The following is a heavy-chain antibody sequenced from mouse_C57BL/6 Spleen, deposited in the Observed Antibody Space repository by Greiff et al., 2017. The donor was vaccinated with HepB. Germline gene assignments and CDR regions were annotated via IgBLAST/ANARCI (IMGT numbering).Heavy chain of an antibody. CDR1: GYTFTSYW. Sequence: QVQLQQPGAELVKPGASVKLSCKASGYTFTSYWMHWVKQRPGQGLEWIGEIDPSDSYTNYNQKFKGKSTLTVDKSSSTAYMQLSSLTSEDSAVYYCARLHWDGGDYWGQGTTLTVSS. CDR2: IDPSDSYT. D-gene: IGHD4-1*01. J-gene: IGHJ2*01. V-gene: IGHV1-69*01. CDR3: ARLHWDGGDY.